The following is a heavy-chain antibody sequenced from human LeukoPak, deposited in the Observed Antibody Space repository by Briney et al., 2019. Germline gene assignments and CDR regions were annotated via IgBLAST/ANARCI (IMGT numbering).Heavy chain of an antibody. CDR2: INAGNGNT. D-gene: IGHD1-26*01. CDR3: ARAVEWELPLFDY. CDR1: GYTFTSYA. Sequence: ASVKVSCKASGYTFTSYAMHWVRQAPGQRLEWMGWINAGNGNTKYSQEFQCRVTITRDTSASTAYMELSSLRSEDMAVYYCARAVEWELPLFDYWGQGTLVTVSS. V-gene: IGHV1-3*03. J-gene: IGHJ4*02.